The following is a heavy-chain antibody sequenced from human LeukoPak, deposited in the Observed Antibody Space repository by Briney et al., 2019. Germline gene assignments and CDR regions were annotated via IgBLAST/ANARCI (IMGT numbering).Heavy chain of an antibody. V-gene: IGHV3-23*01. CDR2: ISGSGDNG. J-gene: IGHJ4*02. Sequence: PGGSLRLSCAASGFTFSNYAMSWVRQTPGKGLEWVAGISGSGDNGYYPDSVKGRFTISRDNSKNTLDLQMNSLRAEDTALYYCAKDPFSSSWYWFDNWGQGTQVTVSS. D-gene: IGHD6-13*01. CDR3: AKDPFSSSWYWFDN. CDR1: GFTFSNYA.